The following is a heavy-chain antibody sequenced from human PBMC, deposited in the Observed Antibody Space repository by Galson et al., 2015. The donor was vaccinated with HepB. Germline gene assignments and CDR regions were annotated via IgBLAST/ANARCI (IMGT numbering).Heavy chain of an antibody. V-gene: IGHV3-43*01. CDR3: AKGYSGHDPYYYYYGMDV. CDR1: GFAFDDYS. D-gene: IGHD5-12*01. Sequence: SLRLSCAASGFAFDDYSMYWVRQAPGKGLEWVSLITWDGDNTYYVDSVNGRFTISRDNSKNSLYLQMTSLRTEDTALYYCAKGYSGHDPYYYYYGMDVWGQGTMVTVSS. J-gene: IGHJ6*02. CDR2: ITWDGDNT.